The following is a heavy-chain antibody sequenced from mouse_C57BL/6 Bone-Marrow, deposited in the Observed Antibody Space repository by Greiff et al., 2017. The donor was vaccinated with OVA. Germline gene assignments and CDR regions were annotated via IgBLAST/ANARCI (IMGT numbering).Heavy chain of an antibody. J-gene: IGHJ2*01. CDR2: IYPRSGNT. CDR3: ARSVFEGPRFDY. CDR1: GYTFTSYG. Sequence: QVQLQQSGAELARPGASVKLFCKASGYTFTSYGISWVKQRTGPGLEWIGEIYPRSGNTYYNEKFKGKATLTADKYSSTAYMELRSLTSEDSAVYFCARSVFEGPRFDYWGQGTTLTVSS. V-gene: IGHV1-81*01. D-gene: IGHD3-3*01.